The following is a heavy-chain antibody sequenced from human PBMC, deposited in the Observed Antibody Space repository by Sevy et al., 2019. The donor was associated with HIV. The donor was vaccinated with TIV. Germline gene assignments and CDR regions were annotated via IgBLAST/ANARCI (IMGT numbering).Heavy chain of an antibody. CDR3: ARDRPRWFGELFSYYFDY. V-gene: IGHV3-11*01. J-gene: IGHJ4*02. CDR2: ISSSGSTI. Sequence: GSLRLSCAASGFTFSDYYMSWIRQAPGKGPEWVSYISSSGSTIYYADSVKGRFTISRDNAKNSLYLQMNSLRAEDTAVYYCARDRPRWFGELFSYYFDYWGQGTLVTVSS. D-gene: IGHD3-10*01. CDR1: GFTFSDYY.